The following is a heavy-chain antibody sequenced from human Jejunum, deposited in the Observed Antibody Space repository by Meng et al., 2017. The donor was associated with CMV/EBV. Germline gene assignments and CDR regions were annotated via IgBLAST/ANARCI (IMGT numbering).Heavy chain of an antibody. V-gene: IGHV3-11*06. Sequence: QVELVESGGGLAKRGGSLRLSCAASRFTFSDYFMSWIRQAPGRGLEWVSYISNCSTYTNYADSVKGRFTISRDNTKNSLYLQMNSLRAEDTAVYYCARQSITPGGTDAFDIWGPGTMVTVSS. J-gene: IGHJ3*02. CDR1: RFTFSDYF. D-gene: IGHD2-21*01. CDR2: ISNCSTYT. CDR3: ARQSITPGGTDAFDI.